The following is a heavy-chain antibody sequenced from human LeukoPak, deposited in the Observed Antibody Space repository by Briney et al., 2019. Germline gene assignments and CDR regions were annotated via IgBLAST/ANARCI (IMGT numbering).Heavy chain of an antibody. CDR1: GYTFTSYY. V-gene: IGHV1-46*01. J-gene: IGHJ3*02. D-gene: IGHD6-6*01. CDR3: ARDMSIPNAFDI. CDR2: INPSGGST. Sequence: ASVKVSCKASGYTFTSYYMYWVRQAPGQGLEWMGIINPSGGSTSYARKFQGRVTMTRDMSTSTVYMELSSLRSEDTAVYYCARDMSIPNAFDIWGQGTMVTVSS.